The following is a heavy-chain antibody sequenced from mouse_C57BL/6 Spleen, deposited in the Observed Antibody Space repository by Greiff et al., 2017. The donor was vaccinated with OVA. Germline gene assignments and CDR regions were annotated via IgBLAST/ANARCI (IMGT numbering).Heavy chain of an antibody. D-gene: IGHD2-4*01. CDR1: GYAFSSSW. J-gene: IGHJ2*01. Sequence: QVQLQQSGPELVKPGASVKISCKASGYAFSSSWMNWVKQRPGKGLEWIGRIYPGDGDTNYNGKFKGKATLTADKSSSTAYMELRSLTSEDSAVYFCARSDYDYASYFDYWGQGTTLTVSS. V-gene: IGHV1-82*01. CDR2: IYPGDGDT. CDR3: ARSDYDYASYFDY.